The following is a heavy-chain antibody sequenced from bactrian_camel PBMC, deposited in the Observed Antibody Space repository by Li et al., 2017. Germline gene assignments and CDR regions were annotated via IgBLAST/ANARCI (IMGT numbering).Heavy chain of an antibody. CDR3: AADELVTRLKGLQTCDPNHYHYPD. J-gene: IGHJ4*01. CDR1: TKNDAC. CDR2: IDIDCIT. Sequence: HVQLVESGGGSVQPGGSLRVSCSVTTKNDACMAWLRQIPGEQLEAVASIDIDCITKYPNSVKGRFSISQDNAKNTWYLQMNSLRPEDSAMYYCAADELVTRLKGLQTCDPNHYHYPDWGQGTQVTVS. V-gene: IGHV3S53*01. D-gene: IGHD2*01.